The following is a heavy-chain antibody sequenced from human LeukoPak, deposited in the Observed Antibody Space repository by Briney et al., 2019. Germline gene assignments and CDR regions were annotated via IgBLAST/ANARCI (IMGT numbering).Heavy chain of an antibody. CDR2: ISGSGGSP. CDR3: AKSGRGYGGNSLRFDY. CDR1: GFPFTSYG. V-gene: IGHV3-23*01. D-gene: IGHD4-23*01. J-gene: IGHJ4*02. Sequence: GGTLRLSCAASGFPFTSYGMSWVRQAPGKGLEWVSTISGSGGSPYYADSVKGRFTISRDNSNNTLYLQMNSLRAEDTAVYYCAKSGRGYGGNSLRFDYWGQGTLVTVSS.